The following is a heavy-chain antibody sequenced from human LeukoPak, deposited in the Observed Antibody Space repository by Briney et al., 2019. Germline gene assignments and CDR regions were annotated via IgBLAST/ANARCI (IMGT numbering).Heavy chain of an antibody. D-gene: IGHD5-18*01. Sequence: GGSLRLSCAASGFTFSSYSMNWVRQAPGKGLEWVSSISSSSSYIYYADSVKGRFTISRDNAKNSLYLQMNSLRAEDTAVYYCAKERYSYGYPDYYYGMDVWGQGTTVTVSS. V-gene: IGHV3-21*01. CDR2: ISSSSSYI. CDR3: AKERYSYGYPDYYYGMDV. J-gene: IGHJ6*02. CDR1: GFTFSSYS.